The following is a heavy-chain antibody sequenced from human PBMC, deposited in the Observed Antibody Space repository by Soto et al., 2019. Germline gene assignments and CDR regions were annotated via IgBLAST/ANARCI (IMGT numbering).Heavy chain of an antibody. CDR1: GFTFTSSA. CDR3: AADTGPGVHGDY. D-gene: IGHD2-8*02. CDR2: IVVGSGNT. V-gene: IGHV1-58*01. J-gene: IGHJ4*02. Sequence: SVKVSCKASGFTFTSSAVQWVRRARGQRLEWIGWIVVGSGNTNYAQKFQERVTITRDMSTSTAYMELSSLRSEDTAVYYCAADTGPGVHGDYWGQGTLVTVSS.